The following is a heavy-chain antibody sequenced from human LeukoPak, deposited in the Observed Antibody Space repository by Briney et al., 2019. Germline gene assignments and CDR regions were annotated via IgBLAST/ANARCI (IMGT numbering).Heavy chain of an antibody. Sequence: DPSETLSLTCAVYGGSFSGYYWSWIRQPPGKGLEWIGEINHSGSTNYNPSLKSRVTISVDTSKNQFSLKLSSVTAADTAVYYCATDSSGLNDAFDIWGQGTMVTVSS. V-gene: IGHV4-34*01. CDR2: INHSGST. D-gene: IGHD3-22*01. CDR3: ATDSSGLNDAFDI. CDR1: GGSFSGYY. J-gene: IGHJ3*02.